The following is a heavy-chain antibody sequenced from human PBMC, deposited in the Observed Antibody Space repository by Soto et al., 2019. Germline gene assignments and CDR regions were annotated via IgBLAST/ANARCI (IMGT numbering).Heavy chain of an antibody. J-gene: IGHJ4*02. V-gene: IGHV3-74*01. CDR1: GFNFSSYL. CDR3: ACSSSWYLDY. Sequence: GGSLRLSCAGSGFNFSSYLMHWVRQSPGKGLVWVSRISRDGNCISYADSVKGRFTISRDNAKNTLYLQMNSLRAEDTAVYYYACSSSWYLDYWGQGTLVTVSS. D-gene: IGHD6-13*01. CDR2: ISRDGNCI.